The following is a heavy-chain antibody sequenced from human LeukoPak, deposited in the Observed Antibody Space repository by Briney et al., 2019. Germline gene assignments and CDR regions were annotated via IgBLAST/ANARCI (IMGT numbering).Heavy chain of an antibody. V-gene: IGHV1-69*05. CDR2: IIPIFGTA. CDR3: AKLAAAGTAHYYFDY. CDR1: GGTFSSYA. J-gene: IGHJ4*02. D-gene: IGHD6-13*01. Sequence: SVKVSCKASGGTFSSYAISWVRQAPGQGLEWMGGIIPIFGTANYAQKFQGRVTITTDESTSTAYMELSSLRSEDTAVYYCAKLAAAGTAHYYFDYWGQGTLVTVSS.